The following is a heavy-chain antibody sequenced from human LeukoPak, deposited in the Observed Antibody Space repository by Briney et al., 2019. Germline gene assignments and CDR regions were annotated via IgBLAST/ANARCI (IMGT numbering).Heavy chain of an antibody. Sequence: GGSLRLSCAASGFTFTGYTMNWVRQAPGKGLEWVSSISSSSSYIYYADSVKGRFTISRDNSKNTLYLQMSSLRAEDTAVYYCAKEGSRSLGYWGQGTLVTVSS. CDR2: ISSSSSYI. J-gene: IGHJ4*02. D-gene: IGHD2-15*01. CDR1: GFTFTGYT. V-gene: IGHV3-21*01. CDR3: AKEGSRSLGY.